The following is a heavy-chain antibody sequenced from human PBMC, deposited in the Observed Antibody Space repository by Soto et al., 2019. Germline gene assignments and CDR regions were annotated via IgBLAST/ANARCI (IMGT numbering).Heavy chain of an antibody. Sequence: KTSETLSLTCAVSGGSISSSNWWSWVRQPPGKGLEWIGEIYHSGSTNYNPSLKSRVTISVDKSKTQFSLKLSSVTAADTAVYYCARDWGVYGGNSDGAGYYFDYWGQGTLVTVSS. CDR2: IYHSGST. J-gene: IGHJ4*02. CDR3: ARDWGVYGGNSDGAGYYFDY. V-gene: IGHV4-4*02. D-gene: IGHD4-17*01. CDR1: GGSISSSNW.